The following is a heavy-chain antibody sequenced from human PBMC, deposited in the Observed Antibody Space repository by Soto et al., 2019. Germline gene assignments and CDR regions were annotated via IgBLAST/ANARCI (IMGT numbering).Heavy chain of an antibody. Sequence: GESLNISCTGSGYTFTNYWIIWVRQMPGKGLEWMGKIDPTESHTKYSPSFQGHVTISVDKSITTAYLQWNSLKASDTAIYYGARWAVGDYVLDGWGQGTTVTVSS. V-gene: IGHV5-10-1*01. CDR3: ARWAVGDYVLDG. J-gene: IGHJ6*02. CDR1: GYTFTNYW. D-gene: IGHD4-17*01. CDR2: IDPTESHT.